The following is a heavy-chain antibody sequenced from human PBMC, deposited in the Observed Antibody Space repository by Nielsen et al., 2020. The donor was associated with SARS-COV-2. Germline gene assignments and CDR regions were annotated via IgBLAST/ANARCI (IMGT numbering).Heavy chain of an antibody. CDR1: GYTLTELS. D-gene: IGHD3-22*01. V-gene: IGHV1-24*01. CDR3: ARRLPYDSSGYAFDY. J-gene: IGHJ4*02. CDR2: FDPEDGET. Sequence: ASVKVFCKVSGYTLTELSMHWVRQAPGKGLEWMGGFDPEDGETIYAQKFQGRVTITADKSTSTAYMELSSLRSEDTAVYYCARRLPYDSSGYAFDYWGQGTLVTVSS.